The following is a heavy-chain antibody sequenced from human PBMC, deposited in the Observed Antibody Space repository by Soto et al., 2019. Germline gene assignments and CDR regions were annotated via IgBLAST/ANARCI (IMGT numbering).Heavy chain of an antibody. CDR3: ARGYYGSGSYRYYGMDV. D-gene: IGHD3-10*01. V-gene: IGHV1-69*13. J-gene: IGHJ6*02. CDR1: GGTFSSYA. CDR2: IIPIFGTA. Sequence: SVKVSCKASGGTFSSYAISWVRQAPGQGLEWMGGIIPIFGTANYAQKFQGRVTITADESTSTAYVELSSLRSEDTAVYYCARGYYGSGSYRYYGMDVWGQGTTVTVSS.